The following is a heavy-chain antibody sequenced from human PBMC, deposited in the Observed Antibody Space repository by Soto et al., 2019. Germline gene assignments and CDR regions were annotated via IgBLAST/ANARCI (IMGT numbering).Heavy chain of an antibody. CDR1: GGSISSYY. V-gene: IGHV4-59*01. Sequence: SETLSLTCTVSGGSISSYYWSWIRQPPGKGLEWIGYIYYSGCTNYNPSLKSRVTISVDTSKNQFSLKLSSVTAADTAVYYCARAPRGNYGYPSYFDYWGQGTLVTVS. CDR2: IYYSGCT. J-gene: IGHJ4*02. CDR3: ARAPRGNYGYPSYFDY. D-gene: IGHD3-10*01.